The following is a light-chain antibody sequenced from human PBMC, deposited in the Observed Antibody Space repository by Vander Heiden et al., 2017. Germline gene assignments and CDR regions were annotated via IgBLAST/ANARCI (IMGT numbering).Light chain of an antibody. J-gene: IGLJ1*01. V-gene: IGLV2-11*01. CDR2: DVA. CDR3: CSYAGSYVYV. CDR1: SSDVGGYNY. Sequence: QSALTQPRSVSGSPGQSVTISCTGTSSDVGGYNYVSWYQQHPGKAPKLMIYDVAQRPSGGPDRFSGSKSGNTASLTISGLQAEDEADYYCCSYAGSYVYVFGTGTTVTVL.